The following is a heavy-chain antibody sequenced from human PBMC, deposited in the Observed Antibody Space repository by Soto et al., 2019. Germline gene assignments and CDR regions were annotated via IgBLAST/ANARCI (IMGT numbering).Heavy chain of an antibody. CDR3: ARAVTRDFDY. Sequence: QVQLVESGGGVVQPGRPLRLSCAASGFTFSDYTIHWVRQAPGKGLEWVALISYDATSKYYADSVKGRFTISRDNSKNTLYLQMNSLRAEDTAVYYCARAVTRDFDYWGQGTLVTVSS. J-gene: IGHJ4*02. CDR1: GFTFSDYT. D-gene: IGHD4-17*01. CDR2: ISYDATSK. V-gene: IGHV3-30-3*01.